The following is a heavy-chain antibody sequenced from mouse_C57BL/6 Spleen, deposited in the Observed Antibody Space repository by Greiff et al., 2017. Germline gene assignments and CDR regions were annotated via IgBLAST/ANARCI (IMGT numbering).Heavy chain of an antibody. V-gene: IGHV1-82*01. CDR3: AREKDYGIAY. Sequence: QVQLQQSGPELVKPGASVKISCKASGYAFSSSWMNWVKQRPGKGLEWIGRIYPGDGDTNYNGKFKGKATLTADKSSSTAYMQLSSLTSEDSAVYFCAREKDYGIAYWGQGTLVTVSA. D-gene: IGHD1-1*01. J-gene: IGHJ3*01. CDR1: GYAFSSSW. CDR2: IYPGDGDT.